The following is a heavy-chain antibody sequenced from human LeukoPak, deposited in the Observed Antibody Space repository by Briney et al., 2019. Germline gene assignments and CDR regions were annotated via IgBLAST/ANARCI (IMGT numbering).Heavy chain of an antibody. CDR2: IYYSGST. D-gene: IGHD4-11*01. CDR3: ARGRVSSSTWYSTYYYFFYMDF. Sequence: SETMSLTSTVSGGSISSYYWSWIRQPPGKGMEWDGYIYYSGSTNYHPSLKSRVTISVDTSKTQFSLKLSSVTAADTAVYFCARGRVSSSTWYSTYYYFFYMDFWGKGTTVTVS. V-gene: IGHV4-59*01. CDR1: GGSISSYY. J-gene: IGHJ6*03.